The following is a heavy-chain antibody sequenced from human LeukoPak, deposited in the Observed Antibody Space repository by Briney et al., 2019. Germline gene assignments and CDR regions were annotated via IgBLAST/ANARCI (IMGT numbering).Heavy chain of an antibody. V-gene: IGHV4-59*01. CDR2: IYYSGST. J-gene: IGHJ4*02. Sequence: PSETLPLTCAVSGGSTSSYYWSWIRQPPGKGLEWIGYIYYSGSTNYNPSLKSRVTISVDTSKNQFSLKLSSVTAADTAVYYCARYHSGYDDYWGQGTLVTVSS. CDR3: ARYHSGYDDY. D-gene: IGHD5-12*01. CDR1: GGSTSSYY.